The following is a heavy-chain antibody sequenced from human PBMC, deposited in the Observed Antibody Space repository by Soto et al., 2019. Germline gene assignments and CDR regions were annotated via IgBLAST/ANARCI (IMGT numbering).Heavy chain of an antibody. J-gene: IGHJ4*02. V-gene: IGHV2-5*02. CDR3: ARNNYGDYPTEY. D-gene: IGHD4-17*01. Sequence: QITLKESGPTMVKPTQTLTLTCTFSGFSLSTNGVGVGWIRQPPGKALEWLAVIYWDDAKHYSPSLKSRLTIHKDTFKNQVVLTMTNMAPVDTATYYCARNNYGDYPTEYWGQGTLVTVSS. CDR2: IYWDDAK. CDR1: GFSLSTNGVG.